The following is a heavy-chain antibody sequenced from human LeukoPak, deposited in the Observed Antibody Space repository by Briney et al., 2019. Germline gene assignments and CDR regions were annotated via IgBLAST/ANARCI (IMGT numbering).Heavy chain of an antibody. J-gene: IGHJ4*02. Sequence: SETLSLTCTVSGGSISSYYWSWIRQPPGKGLEWIGSIYYSGSTNYNPSLKSRVTVSIQTSKNQFSLQLSSVTAADTAIYFCATASVGGYNLYYFDYWGQGTLVTVSS. CDR1: GGSISSYY. V-gene: IGHV4-59*01. D-gene: IGHD5-24*01. CDR3: ATASVGGYNLYYFDY. CDR2: IYYSGST.